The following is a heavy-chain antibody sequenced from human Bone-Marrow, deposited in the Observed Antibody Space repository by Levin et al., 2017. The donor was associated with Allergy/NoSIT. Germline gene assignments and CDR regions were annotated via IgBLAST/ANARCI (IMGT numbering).Heavy chain of an antibody. CDR3: ARGYLVAVRPTPGVFDY. CDR2: ISPDGDHI. V-gene: IGHV3-21*01. CDR1: GFTFSRYG. Sequence: GESLKISCKASGFTFSRYGLNWVRQAPGQELEWVSSISPDGDHIYHADSLKGRFTISRDNTKNSVYLQMDSLRAEDTAVYWCARGYLVAVRPTPGVFDYWGQGTPVTVSS. J-gene: IGHJ4*02. D-gene: IGHD2-21*01.